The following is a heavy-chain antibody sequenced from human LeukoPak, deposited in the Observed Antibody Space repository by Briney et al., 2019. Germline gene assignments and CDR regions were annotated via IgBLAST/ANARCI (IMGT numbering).Heavy chain of an antibody. CDR2: IDPSDSYT. J-gene: IGHJ4*02. CDR1: GYSFSTYW. CDR3: ARQSRGGAYDSGVDLGN. V-gene: IGHV5-10-1*01. D-gene: IGHD2-21*02. Sequence: RGESLKISCRGSGYSFSTYWITWVRQMAGKGLEWMGRIDPSDSYTNYSPSFQGHVTISVDKSISTAYLQWGSLKASDTAMYYCARQSRGGAYDSGVDLGNWGQGTLITVSS.